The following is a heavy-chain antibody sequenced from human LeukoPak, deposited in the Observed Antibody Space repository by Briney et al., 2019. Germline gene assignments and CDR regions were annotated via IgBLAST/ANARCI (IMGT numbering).Heavy chain of an antibody. V-gene: IGHV3-11*01. D-gene: IGHD2-15*01. CDR2: ISSSGSTI. CDR1: GFTFSDYY. J-gene: IGHJ4*02. CDR3: APRVVGSAPFDY. Sequence: PGGSLRLSCAASGFTFSDYYMSWIRQAPGKGLEWVSYISSSGSTIYYADSVKGRFTISRDNAKNSLYLQMNNLRAEDTAVYYCAPRVVGSAPFDYWGQGTLVTVSS.